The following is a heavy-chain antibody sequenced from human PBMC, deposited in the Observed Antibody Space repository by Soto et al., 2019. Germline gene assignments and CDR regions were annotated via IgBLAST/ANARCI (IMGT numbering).Heavy chain of an antibody. CDR3: ANNAGRGNPDY. V-gene: IGHV3-30*18. J-gene: IGHJ4*02. CDR1: GFTFSSYG. D-gene: IGHD3-10*01. CDR2: ISYDGSNK. Sequence: GGSLRLSCAASGFTFSSYGMHWVRQAPGNGLEWVAVISYDGSNKYYADSVKGRFTISRDNSKNTLYLQMNSLRAEDTAVYYCANNAGRGNPDYWGQGTLVTVSS.